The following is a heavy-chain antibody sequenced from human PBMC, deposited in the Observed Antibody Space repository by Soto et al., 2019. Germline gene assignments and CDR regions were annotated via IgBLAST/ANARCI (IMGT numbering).Heavy chain of an antibody. Sequence: QVQLQESGLGLVKPSQTLSLTCTVSGGSISSGGYYWSWIRQHPGKGLEWIGYIYDSGSTYYNPSLKSRVTISVDTSKNQFSLKLSSVTAADTAVYYCAIDGRTSYYYYYGMDVWGQGTTVTVSS. V-gene: IGHV4-31*03. CDR1: GGSISSGGYY. J-gene: IGHJ6*02. CDR3: AIDGRTSYYYYYGMDV. CDR2: IYDSGST.